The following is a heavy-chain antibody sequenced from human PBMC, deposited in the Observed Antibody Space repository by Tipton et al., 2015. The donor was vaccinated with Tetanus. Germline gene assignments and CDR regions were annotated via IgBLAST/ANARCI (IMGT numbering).Heavy chain of an antibody. J-gene: IGHJ3*01. Sequence: TLSLTCTVSGDSMTKYCWSWVRQPPGKGLEWISYIFHSGSTNYNPSLKSRVTISMDTSKNQISLKLSSVTAADTAVYFCARRSYCSSARCFDAFDLWGPGTRVTVSS. CDR2: IFHSGST. D-gene: IGHD3-16*02. V-gene: IGHV4-59*01. CDR1: GDSMTKYC. CDR3: ARRSYCSSARCFDAFDL.